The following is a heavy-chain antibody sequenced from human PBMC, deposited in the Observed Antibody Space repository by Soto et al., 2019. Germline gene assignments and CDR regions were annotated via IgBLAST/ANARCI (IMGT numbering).Heavy chain of an antibody. J-gene: IGHJ3*02. CDR3: ARYTTGATGAFDI. CDR2: IYYSGST. CDR1: GGSFSGYY. V-gene: IGHV4-34*09. D-gene: IGHD4-17*01. Sequence: SETLSLTCAVYGGSFSGYYWSWIRQPPGKGLEWIGYIYYSGSTYYNPSLKSRVTISVDTSKNQFSLKVISVTAADTAVYYCARYTTGATGAFDIWGQGTMVTVSS.